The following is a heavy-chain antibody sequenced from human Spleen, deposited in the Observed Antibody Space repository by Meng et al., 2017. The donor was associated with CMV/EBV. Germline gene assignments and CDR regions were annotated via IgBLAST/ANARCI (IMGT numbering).Heavy chain of an antibody. D-gene: IGHD3-3*02. J-gene: IGHJ4*02. CDR1: GFTFSSYG. Sequence: GESLKISCAASGFTFSSYGMNWVRQAPGKGLEWVSSISSSSTYIFYADSLKGRFTISRDNAENSLYLQMNSLRAEDTAVYYCVKDPEFHFWNGYYNFDHWGQGTLVTVSS. CDR3: VKDPEFHFWNGYYNFDH. CDR2: ISSSSTYI. V-gene: IGHV3-21*04.